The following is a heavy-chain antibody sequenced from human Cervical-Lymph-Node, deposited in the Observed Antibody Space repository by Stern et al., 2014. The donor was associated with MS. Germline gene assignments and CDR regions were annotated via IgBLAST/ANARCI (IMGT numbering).Heavy chain of an antibody. V-gene: IGHV5-51*01. CDR2: IYPYDSDT. CDR3: ARHVQGFDY. CDR1: GYSFTIYY. Sequence: VQLVQSGAEVKKPGESLKLSCKPSGYSFTIYYIAWVRQMPGQGLEWMGVIYPYDSDTTYSPSFQGQVAISADKPVTTAYLQWSGLRASDTAMYYCARHVQGFDYWGQGTLVTVSS. J-gene: IGHJ4*02.